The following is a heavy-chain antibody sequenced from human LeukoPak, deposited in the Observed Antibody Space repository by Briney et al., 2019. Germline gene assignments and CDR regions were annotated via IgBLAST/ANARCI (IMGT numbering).Heavy chain of an antibody. CDR2: IYSGGGT. Sequence: PGGSLRLSYAASGFTVSSNYMSWVRQAPGKGLEWVSVIYSGGGTYYADSVKGRFTISRDNSKNTLYLQMNSLRDEDTAVYFCARATTTRTRFDYWGQGTLVTVSS. V-gene: IGHV3-53*01. D-gene: IGHD4-17*01. J-gene: IGHJ4*02. CDR1: GFTVSSNY. CDR3: ARATTTRTRFDY.